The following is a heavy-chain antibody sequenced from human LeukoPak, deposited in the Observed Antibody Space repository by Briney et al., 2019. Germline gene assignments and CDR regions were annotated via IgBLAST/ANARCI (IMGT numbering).Heavy chain of an antibody. Sequence: GRSLRLSCAASGLIFSDFGMRWVRQAPGKGLEWVAVISYDGINKYYADSVKGRFTISRDNSMNTLYLQMNSLRPEDTAIYYCVKDTSRTAAGTTWGSLDYWGQGTLVTVS. D-gene: IGHD6-13*01. CDR1: GLIFSDFG. CDR2: ISYDGINK. CDR3: VKDTSRTAAGTTWGSLDY. V-gene: IGHV3-30*18. J-gene: IGHJ4*02.